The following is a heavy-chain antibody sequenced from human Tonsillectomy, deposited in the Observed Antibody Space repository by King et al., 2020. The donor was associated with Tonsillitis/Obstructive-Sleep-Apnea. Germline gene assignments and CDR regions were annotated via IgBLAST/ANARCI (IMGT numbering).Heavy chain of an antibody. D-gene: IGHD1-1*01. J-gene: IGHJ6*02. CDR1: EFTFSSYA. CDR3: ARGHWNGHYYYGMDV. Sequence: HVQLVESGGGVVQPGRSLRLSCAASEFTFSSYALHWVRQAPGKGLEWVAVISSDGNGKYYADSVKGRFTISRDNSQNTLYLQMNSLRAEDTAVYYCARGHWNGHYYYGMDVWGQGTTVTVSS. V-gene: IGHV3-30*04. CDR2: ISSDGNGK.